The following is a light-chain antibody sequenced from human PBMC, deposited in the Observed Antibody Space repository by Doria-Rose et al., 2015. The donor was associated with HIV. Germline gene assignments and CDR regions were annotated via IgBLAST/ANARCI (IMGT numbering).Light chain of an antibody. J-gene: IGLJ2*01. V-gene: IGLV1-40*01. CDR3: QSYDSSLSGSVV. CDR2: GNS. Sequence: SVVTQPSSVSGAPGQRVTISCTGSSSNIGADYDVHWYQQLPGTAPKLLIYGNSNRPSGVPDRFSGSKSGTSASLAITGLQAEDEADYYCQSYDSSLSGSVVFGGGTKLTVL. CDR1: SSNIGADYD.